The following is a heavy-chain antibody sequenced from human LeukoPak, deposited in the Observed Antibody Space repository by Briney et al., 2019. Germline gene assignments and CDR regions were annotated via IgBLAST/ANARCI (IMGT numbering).Heavy chain of an antibody. V-gene: IGHV3-66*02. D-gene: IGHD3-3*02. Sequence: GSLRLSCAASGFTVSSNYMSWVRPAPGKGLEWVSVIYSGGSTYYADSVKGRFTISRDNSKNTLYLQMNSLRAEDTAVYYCASLGFLEWLLDYWGQGTLVTVSS. CDR2: IYSGGST. CDR3: ASLGFLEWLLDY. CDR1: GFTVSSNY. J-gene: IGHJ4*02.